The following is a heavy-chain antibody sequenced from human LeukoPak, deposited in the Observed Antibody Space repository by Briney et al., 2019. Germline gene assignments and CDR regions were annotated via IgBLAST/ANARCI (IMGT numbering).Heavy chain of an antibody. J-gene: IGHJ4*02. CDR1: GFTFSSYG. CDR2: IWYDGSNK. V-gene: IGHV3-33*01. CDR3: ARDRRYCTNGVCSRYFDY. Sequence: GGSLRLSCAASGFTFSSYGMHRVRQAPGKGLEWVAVIWYDGSNKYYADSVKGRFTISRDNSKNTLYLQMNSLRAEDTAVYYCARDRRYCTNGVCSRYFDYWGQGTLVTVSS. D-gene: IGHD2-8*01.